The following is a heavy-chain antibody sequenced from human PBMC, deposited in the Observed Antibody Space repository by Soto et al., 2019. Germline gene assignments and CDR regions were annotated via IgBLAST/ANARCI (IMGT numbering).Heavy chain of an antibody. D-gene: IGHD4-17*01. CDR2: ISSSSSTI. Sequence: EVQLVESGGGLVQPGGSLRLSCAASGFTFSSYSMNWVRQAPGKGLEWVSYISSSSSTIYYADSVKGRFTISRDNAKNSLYLQMNSLRAEDTAVYYCAGFTVTSPNSPFDYWGQGTLVTVSS. V-gene: IGHV3-48*01. J-gene: IGHJ4*02. CDR3: AGFTVTSPNSPFDY. CDR1: GFTFSSYS.